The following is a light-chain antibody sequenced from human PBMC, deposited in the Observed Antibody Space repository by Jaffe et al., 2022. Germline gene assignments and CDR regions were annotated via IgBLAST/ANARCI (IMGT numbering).Light chain of an antibody. J-gene: IGKJ1*01. CDR1: QGISSY. V-gene: IGKV1-8*01. CDR3: QQYYSYPPLWT. Sequence: AIRMTQSPSSLSASTGDRVTITCRASQGISSYLAWYQQKPGKAPKLLIYAASTLQSGVPSRFSGSGSGTDFTLTISCLQSEDFATYYCQQYYSYPPLWTFGQGTKVEIK. CDR2: AAS.